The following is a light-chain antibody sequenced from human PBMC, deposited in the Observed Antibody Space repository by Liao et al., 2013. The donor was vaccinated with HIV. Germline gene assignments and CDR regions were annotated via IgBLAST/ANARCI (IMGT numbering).Light chain of an antibody. J-gene: IGLJ2*01. CDR3: QAWDSSTGV. V-gene: IGLV3-1*01. Sequence: SDELTQPPSVSVSPGQTASITCSGDKLGDKYVSWYQQKPGQSPVLVISQDTKRPSGIPERFSGSNSGNTATLTISGTQAMDEADYYCQAWDSSTGVFGGGTKLTVL. CDR2: QDT. CDR1: KLGDKY.